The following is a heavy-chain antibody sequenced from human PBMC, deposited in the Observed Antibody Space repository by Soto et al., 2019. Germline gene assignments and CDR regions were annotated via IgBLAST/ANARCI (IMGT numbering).Heavy chain of an antibody. CDR1: GFTFDDYA. J-gene: IGHJ5*02. Sequence: GGSLRLSCAASGFTFDDYAMHCVRQAPGKGLEWVTGISWNSDTIGYADSVKGRFTISRDSAKNSLYLQMNSLRAEDTAVYYCARDYYDILTGPIAWGQGTLVTVSS. V-gene: IGHV3-9*01. CDR2: ISWNSDTI. D-gene: IGHD3-9*01. CDR3: ARDYYDILTGPIA.